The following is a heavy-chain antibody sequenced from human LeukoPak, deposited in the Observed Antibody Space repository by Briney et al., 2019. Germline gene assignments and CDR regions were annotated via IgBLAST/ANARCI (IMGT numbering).Heavy chain of an antibody. Sequence: SETLSLTCTVFGDSIISSSHYWGWIRQPPGNGLEWIGSIYYSGSTHFNPSLQSRVTMSVDASKNQFSLKLSSVTAADTAGYYCARHWTGYYYYGMDVWGQGTTVTVSS. CDR3: ARHWTGYYYYGMDV. J-gene: IGHJ6*02. V-gene: IGHV4-39*01. D-gene: IGHD3/OR15-3a*01. CDR1: GDSIISSSHY. CDR2: IYYSGST.